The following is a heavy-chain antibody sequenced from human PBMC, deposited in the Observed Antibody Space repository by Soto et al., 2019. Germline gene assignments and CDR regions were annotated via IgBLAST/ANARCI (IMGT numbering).Heavy chain of an antibody. CDR2: IWYDGSRT. D-gene: IGHD6-19*01. J-gene: IGHJ4*02. CDR3: AREQIGVAGSTYDY. CDR1: GFTFSTYG. Sequence: QVQLVESGGGVVQPGTSLRLSCAASGFTFSTYGMHWVRQALGKGLDWVALIWYDGSRTHYAESVKGRFTISRDNSKNTLLLQMNSLRVEDTAVYYCAREQIGVAGSTYDYWGQGTLVTVSS. V-gene: IGHV3-33*01.